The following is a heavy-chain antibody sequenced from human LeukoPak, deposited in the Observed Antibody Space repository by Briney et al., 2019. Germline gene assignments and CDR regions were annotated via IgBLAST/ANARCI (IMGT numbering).Heavy chain of an antibody. CDR2: IYHSGSS. D-gene: IGHD2-2*01. V-gene: IGHV4-59*01. CDR1: GGSLSSYF. CDR3: ARSSTNMESYWFDP. Sequence: PSETLSLTCTVSGGSLSSYFWSWIRQPPGKGLEWIGYIYHSGSSFYNPSLKSRVTISIDTSKSQFSLKLSSVTGADTAVYYCARSSTNMESYWFDPWGQGTLVTVSS. J-gene: IGHJ5*02.